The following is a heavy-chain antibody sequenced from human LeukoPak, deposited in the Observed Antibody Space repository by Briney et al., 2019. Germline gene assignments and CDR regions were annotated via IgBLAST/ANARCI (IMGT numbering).Heavy chain of an antibody. CDR1: GFTFSSYS. V-gene: IGHV3-21*01. CDR3: AGGAFRGVISVWFDP. J-gene: IGHJ5*02. CDR2: ISSSSSYI. D-gene: IGHD3-10*01. Sequence: GGSLRLSCAASGFTFSSYSMNWVCQAPGKGLEWVSSISSSSSYIYYADSVKGRFTISRDNAKNSLYLQMNSLRAEDTAVYYCAGGAFRGVISVWFDPWGQGTLVTVSS.